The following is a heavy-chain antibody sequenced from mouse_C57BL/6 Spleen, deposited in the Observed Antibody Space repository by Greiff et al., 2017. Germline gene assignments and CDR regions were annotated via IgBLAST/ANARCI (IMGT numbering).Heavy chain of an antibody. Sequence: VKLVESGPGLVAPSQSLSITCTVSGFSLTSYGVHWVRQPPGKGLEWLVVIWSDGSTTYNSALKSRLSISKDNSKSQVFLKMNSLQTDDTAMYYCARHKGNYPYAMDYWGQGTSVTVSS. D-gene: IGHD2-1*01. V-gene: IGHV2-6-1*01. J-gene: IGHJ4*01. CDR1: GFSLTSYG. CDR3: ARHKGNYPYAMDY. CDR2: IWSDGST.